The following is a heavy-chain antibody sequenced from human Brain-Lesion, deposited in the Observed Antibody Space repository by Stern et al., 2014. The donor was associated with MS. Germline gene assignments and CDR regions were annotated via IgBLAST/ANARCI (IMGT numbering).Heavy chain of an antibody. CDR3: ARGRVVPGFQYYATDV. CDR1: GGSISSGGYY. J-gene: IGHJ6*02. Sequence: QVQLVQSGPGLVKPSQTLSLSCTVSGGSISSGGYYWSWIRQPAGKGLEWIGRIFNSGSTSYNPSLKSRVPISIDTSKNQFSLRLTSMTAADTAVYYCARGRVVPGFQYYATDVWGQGTTVIVSS. D-gene: IGHD2-2*01. V-gene: IGHV4-61*02. CDR2: IFNSGST.